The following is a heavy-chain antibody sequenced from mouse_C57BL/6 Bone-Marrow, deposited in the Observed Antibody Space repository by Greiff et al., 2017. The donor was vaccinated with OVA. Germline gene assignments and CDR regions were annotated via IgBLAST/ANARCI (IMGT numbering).Heavy chain of an antibody. CDR2: ISYDGSN. J-gene: IGHJ4*01. D-gene: IGHD4-1*01. V-gene: IGHV3-6*01. CDR3: ARELGLYAMDY. Sequence: EVQLKESGPGLVKPSQSLSLTCSVTGYSITSGYYWNWIRQFPGNKLEWMGYISYDGSNNYNPSLKNRISITRDTSKNQFFLKLNSVTTEDTATYYCARELGLYAMDYWGQGTSVTVSS. CDR1: GYSITSGYY.